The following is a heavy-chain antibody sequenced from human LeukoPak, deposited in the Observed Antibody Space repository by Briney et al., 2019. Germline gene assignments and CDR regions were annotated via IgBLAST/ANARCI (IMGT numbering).Heavy chain of an antibody. CDR1: GGSISSYY. J-gene: IGHJ4*02. CDR2: IYYSGST. CDR3: ARLGGYSSSFFDY. D-gene: IGHD6-13*01. V-gene: IGHV4-59*08. Sequence: PSETLSLTCTVSGGSISSYYWSWIRQPPGKGLEWIGYIYYSGSTNYNPSLKSRVTISVDTSKNQFSLKLSSVTAADTAVYYCARLGGYSSSFFDYWGQGTLVTVSS.